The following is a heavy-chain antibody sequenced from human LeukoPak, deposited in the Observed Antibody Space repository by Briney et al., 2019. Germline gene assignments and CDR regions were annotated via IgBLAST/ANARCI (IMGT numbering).Heavy chain of an antibody. V-gene: IGHV4-39*07. D-gene: IGHD6-13*01. CDR1: GGSISSSSYS. CDR3: ARDLNVWIAAAGNGWFDP. Sequence: SETLSLTCTVSGGSISSSSYSWGWIRQPPGQGLEWIGSICHSGSTYYNPSLKSRVTISVDTSKNQFSLKLSSVTAADTAVYYCARDLNVWIAAAGNGWFDPWGQGTLVTVSS. CDR2: ICHSGST. J-gene: IGHJ5*02.